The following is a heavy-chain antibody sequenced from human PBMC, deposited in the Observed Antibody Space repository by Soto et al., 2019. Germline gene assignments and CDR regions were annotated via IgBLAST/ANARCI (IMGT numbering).Heavy chain of an antibody. CDR2: ISGSGGRT. V-gene: IGHV3-23*01. J-gene: IGHJ1*01. CDR3: AKETLLAYCGGDCYSEEYFQH. CDR1: GFTFSNNA. D-gene: IGHD2-21*02. Sequence: PGGSLRLSCAASGFTFSNNAMSWVRQAPGKGLEWVSAISGSGGRTYCADSVKGRFTISRDNSKNTLHLQMNSLRVEDTAVYYCAKETLLAYCGGDCYSEEYFQHWGQGTLVTVSS.